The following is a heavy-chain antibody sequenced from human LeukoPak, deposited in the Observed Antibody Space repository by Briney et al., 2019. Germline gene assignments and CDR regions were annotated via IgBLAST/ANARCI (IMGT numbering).Heavy chain of an antibody. CDR2: IYPGDSDT. CDR3: ARRHRAILHY. J-gene: IGHJ4*02. V-gene: IGHV5-51*01. D-gene: IGHD3-3*01. CDR1: GYSFNTYW. Sequence: GESLKISCKGSGYSFNTYWIGWVRQMPGKGLEWMGIIYPGDSDTRYSPSFQGQVTISADMSISTAYLQWSSLKASDTAMYYCARRHRAILHYWGQGTLVTVSS.